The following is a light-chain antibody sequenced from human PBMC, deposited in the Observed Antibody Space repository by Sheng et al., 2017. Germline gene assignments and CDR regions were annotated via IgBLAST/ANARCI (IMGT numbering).Light chain of an antibody. V-gene: IGKV3D-15*01. CDR2: GAS. J-gene: IGKJ1*01. CDR3: QQYNNWPPWT. Sequence: EIVLTQSPGTLSLSPGERATLSCRASQSVRDNYLVWFQQKGGQAPRLLIYGASNRATGVPDRFSGSGSGTEFTLTINSLQSEDFAVYYCQQYNNWPPWTFGQGTKVEIK. CDR1: QSVRDN.